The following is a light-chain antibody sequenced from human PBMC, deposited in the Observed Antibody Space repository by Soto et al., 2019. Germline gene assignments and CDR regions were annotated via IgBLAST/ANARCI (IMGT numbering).Light chain of an antibody. V-gene: IGKV1-5*03. J-gene: IGKJ1*01. CDR2: KAS. CDR3: QHYNTYRWT. Sequence: DIQMTPSPSTLSASVGDRGTITCRATQSISPYLAWYQQKPGKAPKLLIYKASILQSGVPSTFSGSGSGTEFTLTISSLQPDDFATYYCQHYNTYRWTFGQGTKVDIK. CDR1: QSISPY.